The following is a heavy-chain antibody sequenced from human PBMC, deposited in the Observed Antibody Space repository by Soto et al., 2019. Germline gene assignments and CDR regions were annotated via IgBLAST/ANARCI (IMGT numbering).Heavy chain of an antibody. CDR1: GGTFSSYV. J-gene: IGHJ4*02. V-gene: IGHV1-69*01. CDR2: IIPIFGTA. CDR3: ARARIQLWSQGVYYFDY. D-gene: IGHD5-18*01. Sequence: QVQLMQSGAEVKKPGSSVKVSCKASGGTFSSYVISWVRQAPGQGLEWMGGIIPIFGTANYAQKFQGRVTITADESTSTAYMELSSLRSEDTAVYYCARARIQLWSQGVYYFDYWGQGTLVTVSS.